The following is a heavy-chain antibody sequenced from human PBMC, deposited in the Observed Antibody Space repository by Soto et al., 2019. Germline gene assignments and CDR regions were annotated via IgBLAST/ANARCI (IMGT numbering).Heavy chain of an antibody. CDR2: INPNSGGT. CDR3: ARDSRAVAVFAFDI. CDR1: GYTFTGYY. V-gene: IGHV1-2*04. J-gene: IGHJ3*02. D-gene: IGHD6-19*01. Sequence: ASVKVSCKASGYTFTGYYMDWVRQAPGQGLEWMGWINPNSGGTNYAQKFQGWVTMTRDTSISTAYMELSRLRSDDTAVYYCARDSRAVAVFAFDIWGQGTMVTVSS.